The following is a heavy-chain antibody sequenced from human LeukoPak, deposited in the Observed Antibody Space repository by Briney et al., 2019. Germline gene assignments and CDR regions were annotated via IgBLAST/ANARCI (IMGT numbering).Heavy chain of an antibody. CDR2: MNPSGSGT. V-gene: IGHV1-46*01. CDR3: AKDGGSYSAGY. Sequence: ASVKVSCKASGYTFTTYKMHWVRQAPGQGLEWMGIMNPSGSGTRNAQKFQGRVTMTRDTSTSTVYMELSSLRSDDTAVYYCAKDGGSYSAGYWGQGTLVTVSS. J-gene: IGHJ4*02. D-gene: IGHD1-26*01. CDR1: GYTFTTYK.